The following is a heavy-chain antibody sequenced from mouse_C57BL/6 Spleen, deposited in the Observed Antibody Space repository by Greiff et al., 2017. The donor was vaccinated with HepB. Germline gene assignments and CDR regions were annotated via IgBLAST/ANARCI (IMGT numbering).Heavy chain of an antibody. CDR3: AREAYGSSFDY. V-gene: IGHV3-1*01. CDR1: GYSITSGYD. D-gene: IGHD1-1*01. Sequence: VQLKESGPGMVKPSQSLSLTCTVTGYSITSGYDWHWIRHFPGNKLEWMGYISYSGSTNYNPSLKSRISITHDTSKNHFFLKLNSVTTEDTATYYCAREAYGSSFDYWGQGTTLTVSS. J-gene: IGHJ2*01. CDR2: ISYSGST.